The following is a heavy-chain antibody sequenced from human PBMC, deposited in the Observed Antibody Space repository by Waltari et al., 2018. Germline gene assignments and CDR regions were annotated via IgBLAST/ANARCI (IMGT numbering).Heavy chain of an antibody. V-gene: IGHV1-69*05. CDR2: IIRIFGTA. CDR1: GGTFSSYA. J-gene: IGHJ4*02. Sequence: QVQLVQSGAEVKKPGSSVKVSCKASGGTFSSYAISWVRQAPGQGLEWMGGIIRIFGTANYGQKCQGRVTITTDESTSTAYMELSSLRSEDTAVYYCARTRHPSSGWWPPLDYWGQGTLVTVSS. D-gene: IGHD6-19*01. CDR3: ARTRHPSSGWWPPLDY.